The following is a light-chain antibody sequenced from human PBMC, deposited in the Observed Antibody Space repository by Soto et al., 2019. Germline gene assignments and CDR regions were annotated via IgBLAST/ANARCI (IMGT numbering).Light chain of an antibody. CDR3: QQYGSSPYT. V-gene: IGKV3-20*01. J-gene: IGKJ2*01. CDR1: QSVSSNY. Sequence: EIVLTQSPGTLSLSSGERATLSCRASQSVSSNYLAWYQQKPGQAPRLLIYGASSRATGIPDRFSGSGSGTDFTLTISRLEPEDFAVYYCQQYGSSPYTFGKGPKLEIK. CDR2: GAS.